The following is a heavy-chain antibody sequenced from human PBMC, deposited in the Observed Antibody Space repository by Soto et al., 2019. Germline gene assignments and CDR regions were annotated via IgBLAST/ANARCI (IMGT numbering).Heavy chain of an antibody. CDR1: RGTFIAYA. CDR3: ARTNPTKYYDYVWGDYRREGMDV. CDR2: ILPLSGTS. Sequence: SVQVSFRASRGTFIAYAISWVRQAPGQGLECMGGILPLSGTSNYTQRFQGRVTTSADKSTSTAYMELSSLRSDDTAVYYCARTNPTKYYDYVWGDYRREGMDVWGQGTTVTVSS. J-gene: IGHJ6*02. V-gene: IGHV1-69*06. D-gene: IGHD3-16*02.